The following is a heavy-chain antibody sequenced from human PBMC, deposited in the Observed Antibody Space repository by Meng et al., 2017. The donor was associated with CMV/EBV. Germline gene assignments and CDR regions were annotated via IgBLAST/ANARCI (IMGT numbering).Heavy chain of an antibody. Sequence: ASVKVSCKASGYTFTGYYMHWVRQAPGQGLEWIGWINPNSGGTNYAQKFQGRVTMTRDTSISTAYMELSRLRSDDTAVYYCASKGVNYDFWSGYPQTDAFDIWGQGTMVTVSS. D-gene: IGHD3-3*01. J-gene: IGHJ3*02. CDR1: GYTFTGYY. CDR2: INPNSGGT. V-gene: IGHV1-2*02. CDR3: ASKGVNYDFWSGYPQTDAFDI.